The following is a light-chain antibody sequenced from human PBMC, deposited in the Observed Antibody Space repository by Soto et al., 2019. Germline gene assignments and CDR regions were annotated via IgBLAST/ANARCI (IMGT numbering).Light chain of an antibody. CDR1: RSVSNNY. V-gene: IGKV3-20*01. CDR2: GAS. J-gene: IGKJ1*01. Sequence: EIVLTQSPGTLSLSPGERATLSCRASRSVSNNYVAWYQRKPGQAPRLLIYGASSRATDIPGRFSGSGSGTDFTLTITRLEPEDFAVYYCQQYGSSPPTFGQGTKVESK. CDR3: QQYGSSPPT.